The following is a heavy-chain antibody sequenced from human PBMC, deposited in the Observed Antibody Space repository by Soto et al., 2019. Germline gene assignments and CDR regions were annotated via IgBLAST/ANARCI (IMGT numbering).Heavy chain of an antibody. CDR1: GFTFSTYG. D-gene: IGHD3-16*01. Sequence: DVQLLESGGGSVQRGGSLRLSCAASGFTFSTYGMTWVRQAPGKGLEWVSYGGSGGSTYYADSVKGRFTISRDNSKNTLYLQMNSLRAEDTAVYYCVKFRGRAYHDYDMDVWGNGTTVTVSS. CDR3: VKFRGRAYHDYDMDV. CDR2: YGGSGGST. J-gene: IGHJ6*03. V-gene: IGHV3-23*01.